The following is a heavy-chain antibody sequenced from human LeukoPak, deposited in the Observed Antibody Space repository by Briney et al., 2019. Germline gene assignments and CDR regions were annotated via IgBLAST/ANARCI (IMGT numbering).Heavy chain of an antibody. Sequence: ASVKVSCKASGGTFGSYAISWVRQAPGQGLEWMGRTIPIFGIANYAQKFQGRVTITADKSTSTAYMELSSLRSEDTAVYYCARERVDIVATMFYGMDVWGQGTTVTVSS. CDR3: ARERVDIVATMFYGMDV. J-gene: IGHJ6*02. V-gene: IGHV1-69*04. CDR2: TIPIFGIA. CDR1: GGTFGSYA. D-gene: IGHD5-12*01.